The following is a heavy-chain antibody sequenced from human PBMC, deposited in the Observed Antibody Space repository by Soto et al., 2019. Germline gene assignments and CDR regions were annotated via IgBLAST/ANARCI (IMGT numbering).Heavy chain of an antibody. J-gene: IGHJ3*02. CDR3: ARETKGMVRGDNDAFDI. D-gene: IGHD3-10*01. Sequence: GASVKVSCKASGYTFTSYYMHWVRQAPGQGLEWMGIINPSGGSTSYAQKFQGRVTMTRDTSTSTVYMELSSLRSEDTAVYYCARETKGMVRGDNDAFDIWGQGTMVTVSS. CDR1: GYTFTSYY. V-gene: IGHV1-46*03. CDR2: INPSGGST.